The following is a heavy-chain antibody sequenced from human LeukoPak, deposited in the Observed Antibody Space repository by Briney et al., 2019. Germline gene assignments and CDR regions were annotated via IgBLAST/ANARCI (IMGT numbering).Heavy chain of an antibody. CDR2: INHSGST. CDR3: ARDPDNLGIAAAGPFDY. D-gene: IGHD6-13*01. CDR1: GGSFSGYY. J-gene: IGHJ4*02. V-gene: IGHV4-34*01. Sequence: SETLSLTCAVYGGSFSGYYWSWIRQPPGKGLEWIGEINHSGSTNYNPSLKSRVTISVDTSKNQFSLKLSSVTAADTAVYYCARDPDNLGIAAAGPFDYWGQGTLVTVSS.